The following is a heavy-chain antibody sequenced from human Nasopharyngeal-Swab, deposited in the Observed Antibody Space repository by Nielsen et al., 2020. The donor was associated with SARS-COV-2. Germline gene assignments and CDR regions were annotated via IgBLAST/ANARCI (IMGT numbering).Heavy chain of an antibody. Sequence: GGSLRLSCAASGFTFSDYYMSWIRQPPGKGLEWVSYISSSSSYTNYADSVKGRFTISRDNAKNPLYLQMNSLRAEDTAVYYCARAIVVVPASIDAFDIWGQGTMVTVSS. D-gene: IGHD2-2*01. CDR2: ISSSSSYT. CDR3: ARAIVVVPASIDAFDI. CDR1: GFTFSDYY. V-gene: IGHV3-11*06. J-gene: IGHJ3*02.